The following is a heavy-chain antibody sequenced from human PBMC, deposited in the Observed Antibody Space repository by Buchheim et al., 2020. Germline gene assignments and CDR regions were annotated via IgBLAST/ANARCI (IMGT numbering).Heavy chain of an antibody. D-gene: IGHD6-13*01. CDR2: IKGDGSST. J-gene: IGHJ4*02. V-gene: IGHV3-74*01. CDR3: ARETRAAADS. CDR1: GFTFSNFW. Sequence: EVQLVESGGGLVQPGGSLRLSCAASGFTFSNFWMHWVRQAPGKGLVWISRIKGDGSSTSYADSIKGRFTISTDNAKNTIYLEIKSLRAGDTAVYYCARETRAAADSWGQGTL.